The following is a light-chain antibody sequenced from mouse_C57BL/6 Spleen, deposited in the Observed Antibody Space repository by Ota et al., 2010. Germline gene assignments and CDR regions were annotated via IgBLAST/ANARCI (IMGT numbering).Light chain of an antibody. CDR2: KVS. CDR1: QSIVHSNGNTY. V-gene: IGKV1-110*01. CDR3: SQSTHVPWT. Sequence: DVLMTQTPLSLPVSLGDQASISCRSSQSIVHSNGNTYLHWYLQKPGQSPKLLIYKVSNRFLGSRQVQWQWIRDRFTLKISRVEAEDLGVYFCSQSTHVPWTFGGATKQEI. J-gene: IGKJ1*01.